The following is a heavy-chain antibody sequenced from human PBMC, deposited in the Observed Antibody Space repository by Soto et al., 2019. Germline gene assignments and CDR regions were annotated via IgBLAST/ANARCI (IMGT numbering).Heavy chain of an antibody. CDR3: ARTPNWYYFDY. D-gene: IGHD1-1*01. V-gene: IGHV3-30-3*01. J-gene: IGHJ4*02. Sequence: QVQLVESGGGVVQPGRSLRLSCAASGFTFSSYVMHWVRQAPGKGLEWVAVISYDGSNKYYADSVKGRFTISRDNSKNTLYLQMHSLRAEDTAVYYCARTPNWYYFDYWGQGTLVTVSS. CDR1: GFTFSSYV. CDR2: ISYDGSNK.